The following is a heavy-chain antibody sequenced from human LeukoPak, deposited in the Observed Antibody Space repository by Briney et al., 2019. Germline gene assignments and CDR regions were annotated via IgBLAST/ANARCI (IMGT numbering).Heavy chain of an antibody. CDR3: ARAVQSGYDYQYYFDY. Sequence: SVKVSCKASGGTFSSYAISWVRQAPGQGLEWMGRIIPILGIANYAQKFQGRVTITADKSTSTAYMELSSLRSEDTAVYYCARAVQSGYDYQYYFDYWGQGTLVTVSS. V-gene: IGHV1-69*04. D-gene: IGHD5-12*01. CDR1: GGTFSSYA. J-gene: IGHJ4*02. CDR2: IIPILGIA.